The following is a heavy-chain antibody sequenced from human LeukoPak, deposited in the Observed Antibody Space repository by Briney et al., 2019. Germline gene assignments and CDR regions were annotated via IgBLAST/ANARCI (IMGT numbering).Heavy chain of an antibody. Sequence: PSETLSLTCTVSGGSISSYYWSWIRQPPGKGLEWIGYTYYSGSTNYNPSLKSRVTISADTSKNQFSLRLTSVTAADTAVYYCARSSDDYDSSGLADYWGQGTLVIVSS. CDR1: GGSISSYY. V-gene: IGHV4-59*08. CDR2: TYYSGST. CDR3: ARSSDDYDSSGLADY. J-gene: IGHJ4*02. D-gene: IGHD3-22*01.